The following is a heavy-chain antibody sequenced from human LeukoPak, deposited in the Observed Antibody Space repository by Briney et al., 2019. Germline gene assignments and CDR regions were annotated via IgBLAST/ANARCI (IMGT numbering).Heavy chain of an antibody. J-gene: IGHJ4*02. CDR1: GFTFSSYA. V-gene: IGHV3-23*01. D-gene: IGHD2-2*01. CDR2: ISGSGVST. CDR3: AKSPPDCTSTSCYSGS. Sequence: PGGSLRLSCAASGFTFSSYAMTWVRQAPGKGLEWVSAISGSGVSTHYADSVKGRFTISRDNSKNTLYLQMNSLRAEDTAVYYCAKSPPDCTSTSCYSGSWGQGTLVTVSS.